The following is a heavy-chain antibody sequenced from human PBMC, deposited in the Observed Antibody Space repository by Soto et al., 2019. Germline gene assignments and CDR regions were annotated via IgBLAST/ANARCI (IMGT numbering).Heavy chain of an antibody. D-gene: IGHD3-10*01. CDR1: GGSFSGYY. J-gene: IGHJ6*03. V-gene: IGHV4-34*01. CDR2: INHSGST. CDR3: ARAGQNYYGSGSYYPYYYYYYMDV. Sequence: SETLSLTCAVYGGSFSGYYWSWIRQPPGKGLEWIGEINHSGSTNYNPSLKSRVTISVDTSKNQFSLKLSSVTAADTAVYYCARAGQNYYGSGSYYPYYYYYYMDVWGKGTTVTVSS.